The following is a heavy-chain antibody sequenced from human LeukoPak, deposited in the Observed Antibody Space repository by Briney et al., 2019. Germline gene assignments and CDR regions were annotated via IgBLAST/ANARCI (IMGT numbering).Heavy chain of an antibody. CDR3: ANGYYYGLGSYYKEAFDI. CDR2: ISYDGSNK. CDR1: GFTFSNYG. V-gene: IGHV3-30*18. Sequence: PGGSLRLSCAASGFTFSNYGMHWVRQAPGKGLEWVVVISYDGSNKYYADSVKGRFTISRDNSKNTLYLQMNSLRAEDTAVYYCANGYYYGLGSYYKEAFDIWGQGTMVTVSS. J-gene: IGHJ3*02. D-gene: IGHD3-10*01.